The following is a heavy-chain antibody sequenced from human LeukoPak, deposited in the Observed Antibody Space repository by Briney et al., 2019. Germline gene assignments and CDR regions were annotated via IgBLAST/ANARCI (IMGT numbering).Heavy chain of an antibody. CDR2: ISSSSSYI. Sequence: PGGSLRLSCAASGFTFSSYSMNWVRQAPGKGLEWVSSISSSSSYIYYADSVKGRFTISRDNAKNSLYLQMNSLRAEDTAVYYCARDSRYYYDSSGYKFWGQGTMVTVSS. D-gene: IGHD3-22*01. CDR3: ARDSRYYYDSSGYKF. J-gene: IGHJ3*01. V-gene: IGHV3-21*01. CDR1: GFTFSSYS.